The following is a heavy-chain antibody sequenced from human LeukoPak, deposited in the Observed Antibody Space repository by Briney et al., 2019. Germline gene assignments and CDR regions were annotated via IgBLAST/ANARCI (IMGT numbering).Heavy chain of an antibody. CDR1: GFTFSSYA. CDR3: AKFYYGDRKNADY. V-gene: IGHV3-23*01. Sequence: GGSLRLPCAASGFTFSSYAMSWVRQAPGKGLEWVSAISGSGGSTYYADSVKGRFTISRDNSKNTLYLQMNSLRAEDTAVYYCAKFYYGDRKNADYWGQGTLVTVSS. J-gene: IGHJ4*02. CDR2: ISGSGGST. D-gene: IGHD4-17*01.